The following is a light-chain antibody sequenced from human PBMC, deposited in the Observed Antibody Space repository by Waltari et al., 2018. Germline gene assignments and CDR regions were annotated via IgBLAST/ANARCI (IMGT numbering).Light chain of an antibody. CDR2: GNT. V-gene: IGLV1-40*01. CDR3: QSYDNSLSAVV. J-gene: IGLJ2*01. Sequence: QSVLTQPPSVSGAPGQRVTISCSGTTSNIGAGSDVHWYQQVPGTAPKFLIYGNTDRPSGVPDRFAGSKSGTAASLAITALQAEDEAHYYCQSYDNSLSAVVFGGGTQLTVL. CDR1: TSNIGAGSD.